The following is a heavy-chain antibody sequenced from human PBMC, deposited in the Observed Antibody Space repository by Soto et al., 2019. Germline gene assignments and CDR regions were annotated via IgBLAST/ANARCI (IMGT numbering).Heavy chain of an antibody. D-gene: IGHD3-22*01. CDR1: GGSFSGYY. CDR3: ARGRNNNHSSRNYGTLDS. Sequence: SETLSLTCAVYGGSFSGYYWSWIRQPPGKGLEWIGEINHSGSTNYNPSLKSRVTISVDTSKNQFSLTLSSVTAADTAVYYCARGRNNNHSSRNYGTLDSWGQATLVNGS. J-gene: IGHJ5*01. V-gene: IGHV4-34*01. CDR2: INHSGST.